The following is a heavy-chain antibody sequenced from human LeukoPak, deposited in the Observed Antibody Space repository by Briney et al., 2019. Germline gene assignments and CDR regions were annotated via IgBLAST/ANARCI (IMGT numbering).Heavy chain of an antibody. V-gene: IGHV4-59*01. D-gene: IGHD6-19*01. J-gene: IGHJ4*02. Sequence: SETLSLTCTVSGGSISNYYWTWIRQPPGKELEWIGYVYYGGSTNYNPSLKSRLTISVDTSKSQFSLELSSVTAADTAIYYCARVRTSEAGFDYWGQGTLVTVSS. CDR3: ARVRTSEAGFDY. CDR1: GGSISNYY. CDR2: VYYGGST.